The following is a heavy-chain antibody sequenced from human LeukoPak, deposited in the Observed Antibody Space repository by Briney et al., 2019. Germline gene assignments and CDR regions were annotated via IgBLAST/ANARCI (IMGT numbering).Heavy chain of an antibody. V-gene: IGHV4-39*07. CDR1: GGSISSSSYY. D-gene: IGHD1-26*01. CDR3: ARDGYRGTYSNWFDP. Sequence: SETLSLTCTVSGGSISSSSYYWGWIRQPPGKGPEWIGTIYYGGSTYYNPSLKSRVTISVDTSKYQFSLTLRSVTAADTAVYFCARDGYRGTYSNWFDPWGQGTLVTVSS. CDR2: IYYGGST. J-gene: IGHJ5*02.